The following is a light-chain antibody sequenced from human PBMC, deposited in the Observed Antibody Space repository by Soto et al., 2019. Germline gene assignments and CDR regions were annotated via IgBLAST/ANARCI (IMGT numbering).Light chain of an antibody. V-gene: IGLV1-40*01. CDR1: SSSIGAGYD. Sequence: QSVLTQPPSVSGAPGQRVTISCTGSSSSIGAGYDVHWYQQLPGTAPKLLIYGNSNRPSGVPDRFSGSKSGTSASLAITGLQAEDEADYYCQSYDSSLSVHVVFGGGTKVTVL. J-gene: IGLJ2*01. CDR3: QSYDSSLSVHVV. CDR2: GNS.